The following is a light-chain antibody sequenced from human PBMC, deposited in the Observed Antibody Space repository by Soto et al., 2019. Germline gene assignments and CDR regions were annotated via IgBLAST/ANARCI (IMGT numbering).Light chain of an antibody. J-gene: IGLJ1*01. CDR1: SSDVGGYNY. V-gene: IGLV2-14*01. CDR3: HSYTSKSTGV. CDR2: EVS. Sequence: QSALTQPASVSGSPGQSITISCTGTSSDVGGYNYVSWYQQHPGKAPKLIIYEVSNRPSGVSNRFSGSKSSNTASLTISGLQYEDEADYYCHSYTSKSTGVFGTGTKLTVL.